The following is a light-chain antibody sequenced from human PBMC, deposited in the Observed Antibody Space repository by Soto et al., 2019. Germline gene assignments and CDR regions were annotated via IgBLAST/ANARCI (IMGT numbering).Light chain of an antibody. CDR3: QQHGSSPLT. V-gene: IGKV3-20*01. CDR2: GAS. Sequence: EIGMTQSPATLSVSTGERATLSCRASQSVASNIAWYQQKPGQAPRLLIYGASSRATGIPDRFSGSGSGTDFTLTISRLEPEDFAVYYCQQHGSSPLTFGGGTKVAIK. J-gene: IGKJ4*01. CDR1: QSVASN.